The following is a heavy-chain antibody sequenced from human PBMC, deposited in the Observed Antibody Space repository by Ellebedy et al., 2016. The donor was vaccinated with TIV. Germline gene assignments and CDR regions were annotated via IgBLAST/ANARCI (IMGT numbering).Heavy chain of an antibody. CDR2: INPSGGST. Sequence: ASVKVSXXASGYTFTSYYMHRVRQAPGQGLEWMGIINPSGGSTNYAQKFQGRVTMTRDTSTSTVYMELSSLRSEDTAVYYCARRSGLYYYYGMDVWGQGTTVTVSS. CDR1: GYTFTSYY. V-gene: IGHV1-46*01. J-gene: IGHJ6*02. CDR3: ARRSGLYYYYGMDV. D-gene: IGHD1-26*01.